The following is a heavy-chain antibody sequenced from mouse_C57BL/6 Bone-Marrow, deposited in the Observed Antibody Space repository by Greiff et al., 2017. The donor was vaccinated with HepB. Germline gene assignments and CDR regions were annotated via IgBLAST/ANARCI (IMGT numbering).Heavy chain of an antibody. CDR3: ARRTTVDY. V-gene: IGHV5-6*01. CDR1: GFTFSSYG. CDR2: ISSGGSYT. D-gene: IGHD1-1*01. Sequence: EVQVVESGGDLVKPGGSLKLSCAASGFTFSSYGMSWVRQTPDKRLEWVATISSGGSYTYYPDSVKGRFTISRDNAKNTLYLQMSSLKSEDTAMYYCARRTTVDYWGQGTTLTVSS. J-gene: IGHJ2*01.